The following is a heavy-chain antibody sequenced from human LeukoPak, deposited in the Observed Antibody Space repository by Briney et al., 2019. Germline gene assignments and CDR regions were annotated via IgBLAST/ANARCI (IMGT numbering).Heavy chain of an antibody. CDR3: ARGQTVTSFDY. J-gene: IGHJ4*02. V-gene: IGHV4-38-2*02. Sequence: PSETLSLTCTVSGYSISSGYYWGWIRQPPGKGLEWIRSIYHSGSTYYNPSLKSRVTISVDTSKNQFSLNLSSVTAADTAVYYCARGQTVTSFDYWGQGTLVTVSS. CDR1: GYSISSGYY. CDR2: IYHSGST. D-gene: IGHD4-17*01.